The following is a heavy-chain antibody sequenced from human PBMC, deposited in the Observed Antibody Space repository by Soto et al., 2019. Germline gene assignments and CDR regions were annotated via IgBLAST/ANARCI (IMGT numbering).Heavy chain of an antibody. CDR2: VSGYNGDT. J-gene: IGHJ6*02. V-gene: IGHV1-18*01. D-gene: IGHD2-8*01. CDR1: VYTYSRYV. CDR3: AKNGQPPYYYYGMDV. Sequence: ASVKVSWKASVYTYSRYVISWLRQAPGQGLEWMGWVSGYNGDTKYAQKVQGRVTMTIDTSTYTAYMELRSLTSDDTAIYYCAKNGQPPYYYYGMDVWGQGTTVTV.